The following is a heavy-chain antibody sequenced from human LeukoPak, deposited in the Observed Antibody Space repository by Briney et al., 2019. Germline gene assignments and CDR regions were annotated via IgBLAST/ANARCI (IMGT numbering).Heavy chain of an antibody. V-gene: IGHV3-23*01. CDR3: AKDEENWNYEWAFDY. CDR1: GFTFSSYA. Sequence: GGSLRLSCAASGFTFSSYAMSWVRQAPAKGLQWVSAISGSGGSTYYADSVKGRFTISRDNSKNTLYLQMNSLRAEDTAVYYCAKDEENWNYEWAFDYWGQGTLVTVSS. D-gene: IGHD1-7*01. CDR2: ISGSGGST. J-gene: IGHJ4*02.